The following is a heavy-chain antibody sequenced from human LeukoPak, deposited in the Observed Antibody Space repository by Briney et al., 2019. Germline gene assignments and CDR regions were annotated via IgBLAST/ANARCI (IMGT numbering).Heavy chain of an antibody. D-gene: IGHD1-26*01. J-gene: IGHJ1*01. Sequence: SVKVSCKASVGTXSSYAISWVRQAPGQGLEWMGRIILILGIANYAQKFQGRVTITADKSTRTAYMELSSLRSEDTAVYYCARDGDSGPLLFQHCGQGTLVTVSS. CDR3: ARDGDSGPLLFQH. CDR1: VGTXSSYA. CDR2: IILILGIA. V-gene: IGHV1-69*04.